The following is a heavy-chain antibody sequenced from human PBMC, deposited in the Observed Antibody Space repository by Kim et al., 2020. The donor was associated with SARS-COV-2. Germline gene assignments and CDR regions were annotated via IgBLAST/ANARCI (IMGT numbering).Heavy chain of an antibody. J-gene: IGHJ4*02. D-gene: IGHD3-22*01. CDR3: AKVFPYYYDVNGYYFFDY. V-gene: IGHV3-23*01. CDR2: ISGSGGTT. CDR1: GFTFSTCA. Sequence: GGSLRLSCAGSGFTFSTCAMSWVRQAPGKGLEWVSGISGSGGTTYYADSVKGRFTISRDNSMDTLYLQMNSLRAEDTAVYYCAKVFPYYYDVNGYYFFDYWGQGTLVTVSS.